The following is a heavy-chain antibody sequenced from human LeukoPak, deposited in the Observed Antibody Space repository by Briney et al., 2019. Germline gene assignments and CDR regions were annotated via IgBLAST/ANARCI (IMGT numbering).Heavy chain of an antibody. D-gene: IGHD1-26*01. V-gene: IGHV4-38-2*02. CDR2: IYHSGST. Sequence: SETLSLTCTVSGYSISSGYYWAWIRQPPGKGLEWIGSIYHSGSTYYNPSLKSRVTISVDTSKNQFSLKLSSVTAADTAVYYCAREVMGANYYYYYYMDVWGKGTTVTISS. CDR3: AREVMGANYYYYYYMDV. CDR1: GYSISSGYY. J-gene: IGHJ6*03.